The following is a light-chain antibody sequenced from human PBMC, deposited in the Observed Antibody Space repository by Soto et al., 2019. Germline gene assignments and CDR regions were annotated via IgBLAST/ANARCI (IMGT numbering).Light chain of an antibody. CDR2: GGS. J-gene: IGKJ5*01. CDR3: QQYNSLSAT. Sequence: DIRMTQSPYTLSASVGDRVTITCRASQNIGSWLAWYQQKPGKAPKLLIYGGSTVETGVPSRFSGSGSGTEFTLTITNLHPGDFATYYCQQYNSLSATVGQGTRLETK. CDR1: QNIGSW. V-gene: IGKV1-5*01.